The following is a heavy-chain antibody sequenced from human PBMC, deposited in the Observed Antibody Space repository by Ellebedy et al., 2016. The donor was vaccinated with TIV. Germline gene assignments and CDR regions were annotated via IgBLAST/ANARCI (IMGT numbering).Heavy chain of an antibody. J-gene: IGHJ3*02. CDR1: GFTFSSYG. CDR2: ISYDGSNK. CDR3: AKDHKLWFGESHAFDI. D-gene: IGHD3-10*01. V-gene: IGHV3-30*18. Sequence: GGSLRLSXAASGFTFSSYGMHWVRQAPGKGLEWVAVISYDGSNKYYADSVKGRFTISRDNSKNTLYLQMNSLRAEDTAVYYCAKDHKLWFGESHAFDIWGQGTMVTVSS.